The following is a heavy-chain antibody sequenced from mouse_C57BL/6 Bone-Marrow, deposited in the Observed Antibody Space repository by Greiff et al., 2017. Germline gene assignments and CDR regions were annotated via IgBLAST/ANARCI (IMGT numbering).Heavy chain of an antibody. CDR2: INPNTGGT. CDR1: GYTFTDYN. V-gene: IGHV1-22*01. J-gene: IGHJ3*01. CDR3: ARLEITTVVATRAWFAY. D-gene: IGHD1-1*01. Sequence: VQLQQSGPELVKPGASVKMSCKASGYTFTDYNMHWVKQSHGKSLEWIGYINPNTGGTSSNQKFKGKATLTVNKSSSTAYMELRSLTSEDSAVYYCARLEITTVVATRAWFAYGGQGTLVTVSA.